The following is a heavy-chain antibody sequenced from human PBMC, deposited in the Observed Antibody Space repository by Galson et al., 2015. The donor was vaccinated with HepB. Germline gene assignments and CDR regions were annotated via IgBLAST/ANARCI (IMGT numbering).Heavy chain of an antibody. D-gene: IGHD1-14*01. Sequence: RLSCAASGFTFSTYSMNWVRQAPGKGLEWVSYISTSGTTLYYADSVKGRFTISRDNAKNSLHLQMNSLRAEDTAVYFCARGAYGNYYFDYWGQGTLVTAPS. CDR2: ISTSGTTL. J-gene: IGHJ4*02. CDR1: GFTFSTYS. V-gene: IGHV3-48*04. CDR3: ARGAYGNYYFDY.